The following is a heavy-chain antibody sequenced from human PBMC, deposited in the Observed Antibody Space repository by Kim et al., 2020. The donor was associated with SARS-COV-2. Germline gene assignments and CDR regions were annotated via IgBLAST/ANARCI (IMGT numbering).Heavy chain of an antibody. J-gene: IGHJ1*01. D-gene: IGHD2-15*01. CDR3: AKDRYCSDDSCQTDEYFQH. Sequence: GGSLRLSCAASGYTFSVHSMSWVRQAPGKGLEWVSAISPLSGHNTYYADSVRGRFTISRDNSKDTLYLQMNSLRVEDTAVYYCAKDRYCSDDSCQTDEYFQHWGQGTLVTVSS. CDR2: ISPLSGHNT. CDR1: GYTFSVHS. V-gene: IGHV3-23*01.